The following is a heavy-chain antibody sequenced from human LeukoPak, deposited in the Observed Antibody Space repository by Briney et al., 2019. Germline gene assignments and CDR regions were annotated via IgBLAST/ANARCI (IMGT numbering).Heavy chain of an antibody. CDR3: ARASSFKKNRRWNPAYFGP. J-gene: IGHJ5*02. V-gene: IGHV4-34*01. D-gene: IGHD1-1*01. CDR2: INHSGTA. CDR1: GGSLSGFY. Sequence: SETLSLTCAVQGGSLSGFYWSWIRQTPGKGLEWIGEINHSGTASYNPSLKSRVSISVDTSKNQVSLDLASVTAADTSVYYCARASSFKKNRRWNPAYFGPWGPGSLVTVAS.